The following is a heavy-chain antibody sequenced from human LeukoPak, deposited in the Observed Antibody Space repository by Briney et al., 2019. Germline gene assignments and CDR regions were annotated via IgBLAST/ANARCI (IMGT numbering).Heavy chain of an antibody. V-gene: IGHV3-21*01. J-gene: IGHJ4*02. CDR3: ARDAGQWLAQYYFDY. CDR1: GFTFSSYS. CDR2: ISSSSSYI. D-gene: IGHD6-19*01. Sequence: GGSLRLSCAASGFTFSSYSMNWVRQAPGRGLEWVSSISSSSSYIYYADSVKGRFTISRDNAKNSLYLQMNSLRAEDTDVYYCARDAGQWLAQYYFDYWGQGTLVTVSS.